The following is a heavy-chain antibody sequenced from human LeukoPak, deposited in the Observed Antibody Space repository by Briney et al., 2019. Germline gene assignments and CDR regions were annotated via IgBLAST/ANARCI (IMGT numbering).Heavy chain of an antibody. D-gene: IGHD3-9*01. CDR3: ARLQILTGYWTLDY. CDR2: IFYSGST. J-gene: IGHJ4*02. V-gene: IGHV4-59*08. Sequence: SETLSLTCSVSGGSISGYYWGWIRQPPGKGLEWIGYIFYSGSTNYNPSLKSRVTISMDTSKSRFSLRLSSVTAADTAVYYCARLQILTGYWTLDYWGQGTLVTVSS. CDR1: GGSISGYY.